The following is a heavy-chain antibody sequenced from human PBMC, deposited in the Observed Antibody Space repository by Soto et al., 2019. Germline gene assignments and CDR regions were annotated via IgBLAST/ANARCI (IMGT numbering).Heavy chain of an antibody. V-gene: IGHV4-30-4*01. CDR2: IYYSGST. D-gene: IGHD1-26*01. CDR3: ARAGIDDGYYYGMDV. CDR1: GGSISSGDYY. J-gene: IGHJ6*02. Sequence: QVQLQESGPGLVKPSQTLSLTCTVSGGSISSGDYYWSWIRQPPGKGLEWIGYIYYSGSTYYNPSLKSRVTISVDTSKNQFSLKLSSVTAADTAVYYCARAGIDDGYYYGMDVWGQGTTVTVFS.